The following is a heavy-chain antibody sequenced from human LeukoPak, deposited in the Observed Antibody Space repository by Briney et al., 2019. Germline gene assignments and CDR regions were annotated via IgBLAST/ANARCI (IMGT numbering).Heavy chain of an antibody. J-gene: IGHJ4*02. CDR2: ISTSSSSI. Sequence: PGGSLRLSCAASGFTFSRNSMNWVRQAPGKGLEWVSYISTSSSSIYYADSAKGRFTISRDNAKNSLYLQMNSLRDEDTAVYYCARDSSWGYSGGCFDYWGQGTLVTVSS. CDR1: GFTFSRNS. V-gene: IGHV3-48*02. CDR3: ARDSSWGYSGGCFDY. D-gene: IGHD6-19*01.